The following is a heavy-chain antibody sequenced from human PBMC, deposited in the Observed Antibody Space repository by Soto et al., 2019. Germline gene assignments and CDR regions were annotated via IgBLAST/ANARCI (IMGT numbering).Heavy chain of an antibody. D-gene: IGHD3-22*01. Sequence: EVQLVESGGGLVQPGGSLRLSCAASGFTFSTYCMTWVRQAPGKGLQWVSSISSSSDYIFYADSLKGRFTISRDDAQNSLYLEMKGLRADDTAVYYCARDVRGSCSYRDAFDVWGQGTMVTVSS. CDR3: ARDVRGSCSYRDAFDV. J-gene: IGHJ3*01. CDR1: GFTFSTYC. V-gene: IGHV3-21*01. CDR2: ISSSSDYI.